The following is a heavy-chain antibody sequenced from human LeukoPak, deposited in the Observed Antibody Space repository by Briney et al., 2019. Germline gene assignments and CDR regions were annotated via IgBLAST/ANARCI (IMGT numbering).Heavy chain of an antibody. D-gene: IGHD2-15*01. V-gene: IGHV5-10-1*01. CDR2: IDPSDSYT. J-gene: IGHJ4*02. CDR1: GYSFTSNW. Sequence: GESLKISCKGSGYSFTSNWISWVRQVPGKGLEWMGRIDPSDSYTNYSPSFQGHVTISVDKSISTAYLQWSSLKASDTAVYYCARRSGYCSGGSCPDYWGQGTLVTVPS. CDR3: ARRSGYCSGGSCPDY.